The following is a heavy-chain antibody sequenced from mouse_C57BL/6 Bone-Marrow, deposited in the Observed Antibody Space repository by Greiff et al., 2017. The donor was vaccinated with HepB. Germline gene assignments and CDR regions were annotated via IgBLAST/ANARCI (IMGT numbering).Heavy chain of an antibody. Sequence: VQLQQSGAELARPGASVKMSCKASGYTFTSYTMHWVKQRPGQGLEWIGYINPSSGYTKYNQKFKDKATLTADKSSSTAYMQLSSLTSEDSAVYYCARGGSNYDVDYWGQGTSVTVSS. CDR2: INPSSGYT. J-gene: IGHJ4*01. CDR1: GYTFTSYT. CDR3: ARGGSNYDVDY. D-gene: IGHD2-5*01. V-gene: IGHV1-4*01.